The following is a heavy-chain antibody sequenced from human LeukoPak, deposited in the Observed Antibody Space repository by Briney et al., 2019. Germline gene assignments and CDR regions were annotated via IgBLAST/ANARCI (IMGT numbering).Heavy chain of an antibody. Sequence: SETLSLTCTVSGGSISSGDYYWSWIRQPPGKGLEWIGYIYYSGSTYYNPSLKSRVTISVDTSKNQFSLKLSSVTAADTAVYYCARDHYCSSTSCPDYYYYYMDVWGKGTTVTVSS. CDR3: ARDHYCSSTSCPDYYYYYMDV. CDR2: IYYSGST. V-gene: IGHV4-30-4*08. D-gene: IGHD2-2*01. J-gene: IGHJ6*03. CDR1: GGSISSGDYY.